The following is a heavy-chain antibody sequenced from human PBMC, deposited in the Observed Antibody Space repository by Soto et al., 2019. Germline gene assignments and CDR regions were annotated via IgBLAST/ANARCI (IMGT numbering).Heavy chain of an antibody. Sequence: PSETLSLTCTVSGGSISSYYWSWIRQPPGKGLEWIGYIYYSGSTNYNPSLKSRVTISVDTSKNQFSLKLSSVTAADTAVYYCARVPNSYGYPMFDDWGQGTLVTV. V-gene: IGHV4-59*01. CDR3: ARVPNSYGYPMFDD. CDR1: GGSISSYY. CDR2: IYYSGST. D-gene: IGHD5-18*01. J-gene: IGHJ4*02.